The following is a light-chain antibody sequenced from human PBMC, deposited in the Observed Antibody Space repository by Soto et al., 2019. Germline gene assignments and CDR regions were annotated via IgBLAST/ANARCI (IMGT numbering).Light chain of an antibody. CDR1: QIVSSY. V-gene: IGKV3-11*01. Sequence: EIVLTHSPGTLSLSPGERATLSCRASQIVSSYLAWYQQKPGQAPRLLIYDASNRATGIPARFSGSGSGTDFTLTISSLEPEDFAVYYCQQRSNWPITFGQGTRLEIK. CDR2: DAS. J-gene: IGKJ5*01. CDR3: QQRSNWPIT.